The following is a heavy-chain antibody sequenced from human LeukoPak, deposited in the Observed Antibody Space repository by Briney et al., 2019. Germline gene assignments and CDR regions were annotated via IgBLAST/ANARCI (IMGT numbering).Heavy chain of an antibody. CDR1: GYTFTCYY. V-gene: IGHV1-2*02. Sequence: ASVKVSCKASGYTFTCYYMHWVRQAPGQGLEWMGWINPNSGGTNYAQKFQGRVTMTRDTSISTAYMELSRLRSDDTAVYYCARKSGRSDPWFDPWGQGTLVTVSS. D-gene: IGHD3-10*01. J-gene: IGHJ5*02. CDR3: ARKSGRSDPWFDP. CDR2: INPNSGGT.